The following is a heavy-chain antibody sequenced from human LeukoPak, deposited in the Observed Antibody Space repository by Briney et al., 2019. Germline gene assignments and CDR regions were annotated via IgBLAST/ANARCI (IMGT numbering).Heavy chain of an antibody. V-gene: IGHV1-69*05. CDR1: GGTFSSYA. J-gene: IGHJ4*02. CDR3: ARGKRQMATAPLDY. Sequence: GASVKVPCKASGGTFSSYAISWVRQAPGQGLEWMGGIIPIFGTANYAQKFQGRVTITTDESTSTAYMELSSLRSEDTAVYYCARGKRQMATAPLDYWGQGTLVTVSS. D-gene: IGHD5-24*01. CDR2: IIPIFGTA.